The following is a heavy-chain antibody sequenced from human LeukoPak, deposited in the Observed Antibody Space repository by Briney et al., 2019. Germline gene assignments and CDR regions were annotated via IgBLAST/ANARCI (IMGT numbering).Heavy chain of an antibody. Sequence: GASLRVSCAASGFAFSTYTINWVRQAPGKGLQWVSSMSSSGDSIHLADSVKGRFSISRDSANNSLYLQMNSLGAEDTAVYYCASSGYDLDWYFDLWGRGTLVTVSS. CDR2: MSSSGDSI. CDR3: ASSGYDLDWYFDL. V-gene: IGHV3-21*01. CDR1: GFAFSTYT. J-gene: IGHJ2*01. D-gene: IGHD5-12*01.